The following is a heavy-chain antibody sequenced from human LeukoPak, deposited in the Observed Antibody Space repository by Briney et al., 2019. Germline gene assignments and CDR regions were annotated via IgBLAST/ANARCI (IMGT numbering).Heavy chain of an antibody. CDR2: IYYSGST. D-gene: IGHD2-8*01. CDR3: TRSTNLQAFDI. CDR1: GGSVSSGTYY. J-gene: IGHJ3*02. V-gene: IGHV4-61*01. Sequence: SETLSLTCTVSGGSVSSGTYYWSWIRQPPGKGLEWIGYIYYSGSTNYNPSLKSRVTISVDTSKNQCSLKLSSVTTADTAVYYCTRSTNLQAFDIWGQGTMVTVS.